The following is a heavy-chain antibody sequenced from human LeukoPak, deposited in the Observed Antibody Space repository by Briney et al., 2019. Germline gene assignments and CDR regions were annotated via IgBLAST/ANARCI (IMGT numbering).Heavy chain of an antibody. CDR2: IKQEGSEK. CDR3: AREKWYGSGSYYYYYYGMDV. J-gene: IGHJ6*02. CDR1: GFTFSSYR. V-gene: IGHV3-7*01. D-gene: IGHD3-10*01. Sequence: GGSLRLSCAASGFTFSSYRMSGVRQATGKGLEGVANIKQEGSEKYYVDSVKGRFTISRDNAKNSLYLQMNSLRAEDTAVYYCAREKWYGSGSYYYYYYGMDVWGQGTTVTVSS.